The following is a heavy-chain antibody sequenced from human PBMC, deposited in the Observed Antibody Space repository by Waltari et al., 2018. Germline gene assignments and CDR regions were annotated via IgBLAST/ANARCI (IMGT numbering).Heavy chain of an antibody. CDR3: ARDRGPRGGSYWARWFDP. V-gene: IGHV4-38-2*02. CDR1: GYSISSGYY. J-gene: IGHJ5*02. Sequence: QVQLQESGPGLVKPSETLSLTCAVSGYSISSGYYWGWIRQPPGKGLEWIGSIYHSGSTYYNPSLKSRVTISVDTSKNQFSLKLSSVTAADTAVYYWARDRGPRGGSYWARWFDPWGQGTLVTVSS. CDR2: IYHSGST. D-gene: IGHD1-26*01.